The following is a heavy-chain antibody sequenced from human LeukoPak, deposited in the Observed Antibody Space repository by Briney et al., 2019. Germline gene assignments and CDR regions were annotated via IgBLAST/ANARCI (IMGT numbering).Heavy chain of an antibody. CDR2: ISGSGGSS. CDR1: GFTFSSYS. V-gene: IGHV3-23*01. Sequence: PGGSLRLSCAASGFTFSSYSMNWVRQAPGKGLEWVSAISGSGGSSYYADSVKGRFTISRDNSKNTLYLQMSSLRAEDTAVYYCAKRVQLWLHGRNYMDVWGKGTTVTVSS. J-gene: IGHJ6*03. CDR3: AKRVQLWLHGRNYMDV. D-gene: IGHD5-18*01.